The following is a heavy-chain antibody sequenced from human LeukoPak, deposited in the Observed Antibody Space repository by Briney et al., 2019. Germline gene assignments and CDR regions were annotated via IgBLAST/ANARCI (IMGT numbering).Heavy chain of an antibody. CDR2: ISYSGST. Sequence: PSETLSLTCTVSGGSISNSYWSWIRQPPGKGLEWIGYISYSGSTNYNPSLTSRVTISVDTSKSQFSLKLSSVTTADTALYYCAGGGCSSISCYYYYGMDVWGQGTTVTVSS. V-gene: IGHV4-59*01. CDR1: GGSISNSY. J-gene: IGHJ6*02. D-gene: IGHD2-2*01. CDR3: AGGGCSSISCYYYYGMDV.